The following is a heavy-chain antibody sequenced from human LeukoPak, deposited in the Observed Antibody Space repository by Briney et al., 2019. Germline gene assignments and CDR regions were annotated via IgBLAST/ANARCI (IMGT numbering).Heavy chain of an antibody. Sequence: SETLSLTCTVSGGSISSYYWSWIRQPPGKGLEWVGEINHSGSTNYNPSLKSRVTISVDKSKNQFSLKLSSVTAADTAVYYCARGRQSDFWSGYRYYYYYYMDVWGKGTTVTVSS. CDR3: ARGRQSDFWSGYRYYYYYYMDV. D-gene: IGHD3-3*01. V-gene: IGHV4-34*01. CDR1: GGSISSYY. CDR2: INHSGST. J-gene: IGHJ6*03.